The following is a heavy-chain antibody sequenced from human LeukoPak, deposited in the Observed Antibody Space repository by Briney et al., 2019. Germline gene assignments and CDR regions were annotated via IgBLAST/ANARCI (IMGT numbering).Heavy chain of an antibody. D-gene: IGHD3-10*01. J-gene: IGHJ6*02. CDR2: IKTKADGGTT. CDR1: GFTFSNAW. V-gene: IGHV3-15*01. CDR3: STYGSGKPGGV. Sequence: GGSLRLSCTASGFTFSNAWMSWVRQAPGKGLEWVCRIKTKADGGTTDYVAPVKGRFTISRDDSTNTLYLQINRLKTEDTAVYYCSTYGSGKPGGVWGQGTTVTVSS.